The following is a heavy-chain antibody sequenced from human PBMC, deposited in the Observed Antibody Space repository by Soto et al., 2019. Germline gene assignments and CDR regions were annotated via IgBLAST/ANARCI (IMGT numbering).Heavy chain of an antibody. CDR2: ISVSGDRT. Sequence: LRLSCAASGFTFTTYAMCWVRQAPGKGLEWVSSISVSGDRTFYADSVKGRFTISRDNRRNTLHLQMNSLRAEDTAVYYCVKDGDSISSNKPLDYWGQGTLVTVSS. V-gene: IGHV3-23*01. CDR1: GFTFTTYA. J-gene: IGHJ4*02. D-gene: IGHD2-2*01. CDR3: VKDGDSISSNKPLDY.